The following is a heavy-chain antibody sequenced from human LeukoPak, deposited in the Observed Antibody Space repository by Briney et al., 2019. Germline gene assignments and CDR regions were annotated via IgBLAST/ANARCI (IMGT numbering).Heavy chain of an antibody. D-gene: IGHD2-15*01. J-gene: IGHJ3*02. CDR1: GFTFNTYV. V-gene: IGHV3-23*01. Sequence: SGGSLRLSCVASGFTFNTYVMTWVRQAPGKGLEWVSDISGSGGSTYYADSVKGRFTISRDNSKNTLYLQMNSLRAEDTAVYYCAKGNGYCSGGSCYSHDAFDIWGQGTMVTVSS. CDR2: ISGSGGST. CDR3: AKGNGYCSGGSCYSHDAFDI.